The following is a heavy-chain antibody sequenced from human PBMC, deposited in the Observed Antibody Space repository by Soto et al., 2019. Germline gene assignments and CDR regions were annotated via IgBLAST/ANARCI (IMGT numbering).Heavy chain of an antibody. D-gene: IGHD5-18*01. J-gene: IGHJ4*02. CDR1: GGTFSSYA. Sequence: QVQLVQSGAEVKKPGSSVKVSCKASGGTFSSYAISWVRHAPGRGLEWMGGIIPNFATAKYAQKFQGRVTNTADESKSTAYMEQNRQRSEDTAVYYCARDTAMGGPDWGQGTLVTVSS. CDR2: IIPNFATA. V-gene: IGHV1-69*01. CDR3: ARDTAMGGPD.